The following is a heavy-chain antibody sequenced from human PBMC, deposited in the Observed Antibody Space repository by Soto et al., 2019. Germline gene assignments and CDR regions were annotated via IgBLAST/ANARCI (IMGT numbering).Heavy chain of an antibody. V-gene: IGHV1-3*01. D-gene: IGHD2-8*01. J-gene: IGHJ4*02. CDR1: GYTFTSYA. CDR3: ARDSCTNGVCYTSAYDY. CDR2: INAGNGNT. Sequence: ASVKVSCKASGYTFTSYAMHWERQAPGQRLEWMGWINAGNGNTIYSQKFQGRVTITRDTSASTAYMELSSLRSEDTAVYYCARDSCTNGVCYTSAYDYWGQGTLVTVSS.